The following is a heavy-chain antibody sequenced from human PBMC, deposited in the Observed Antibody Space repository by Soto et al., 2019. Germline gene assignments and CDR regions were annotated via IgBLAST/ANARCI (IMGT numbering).Heavy chain of an antibody. CDR3: AKGYDFWSGSSDV. CDR2: ISGSGGST. CDR1: GFTFSGYA. D-gene: IGHD3-3*01. J-gene: IGHJ6*04. Sequence: GSLRLSCAASGFTFSGYAINWVRQAPGKGLEWVSGISGSGGSTYYADSVRGRFTISRDNSKNTLYLQMNSLRAEDTAVYYCAKGYDFWSGSSDVWGKGTTVTVSS. V-gene: IGHV3-23*01.